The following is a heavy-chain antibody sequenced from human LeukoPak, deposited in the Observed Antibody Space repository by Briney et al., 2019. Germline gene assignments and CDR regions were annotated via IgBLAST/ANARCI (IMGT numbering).Heavy chain of an antibody. CDR2: MYISGST. D-gene: IGHD6-19*01. V-gene: IGHV4-4*07. CDR1: GGSVISYY. CDR3: ARDNGYTSGWGPPFDY. J-gene: IGHJ4*02. Sequence: SETLSLTCTVSGGSVISYYWSWIRQPAGKGLEWIGRMYISGSTKYNPSLKSRVTMSIDTSRNQLSLKLSSVTAADTAVYYCARDNGYTSGWGPPFDYWGQGTLVTVSS.